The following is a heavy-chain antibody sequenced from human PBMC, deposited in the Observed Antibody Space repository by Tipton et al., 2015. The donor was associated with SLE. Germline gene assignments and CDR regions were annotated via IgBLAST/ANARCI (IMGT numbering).Heavy chain of an antibody. V-gene: IGHV4-59*11. CDR3: TREALYYYDSSGYFDY. CDR2: LYYSGST. Sequence: TLSLTCTVSGGSISSHYWSWIRQPPSTGLEWNGYLYYSGSTNYNPSPKSRVTISVDTTKNQFPLKLSSVTAADTAVYYCTREALYYYDSSGYFDYWGQGTLVTVSS. J-gene: IGHJ4*02. D-gene: IGHD3-22*01. CDR1: GGSISSHY.